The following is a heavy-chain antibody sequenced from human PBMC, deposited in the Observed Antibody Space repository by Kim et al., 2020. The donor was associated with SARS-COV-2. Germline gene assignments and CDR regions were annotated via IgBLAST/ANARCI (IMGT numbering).Heavy chain of an antibody. CDR1: GFTFSSYS. D-gene: IGHD1-26*01. CDR2: ISSSSSYI. V-gene: IGHV3-21*01. Sequence: GGSLRLSCAASGFTFSSYSMNWVRQAPGKGLEWVSSISSSSSYIYYADSVKGRFTISRDNAKNSLYLQMNSLRAEDTAVYYCAREDLSGAGGGMDVWGQGTTVTVS. J-gene: IGHJ6*02. CDR3: AREDLSGAGGGMDV.